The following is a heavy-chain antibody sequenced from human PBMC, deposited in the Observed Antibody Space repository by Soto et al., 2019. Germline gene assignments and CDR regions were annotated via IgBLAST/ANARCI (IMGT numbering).Heavy chain of an antibody. J-gene: IGHJ3*02. Sequence: ASVKVSCKASGYTFTSYGISWVRQAPGQGLEWMGWINPNSGGTNYAQKFQGWVTMTRDTSISTAYMELSRLRSDDTAVYYCAREGRCSSTSCYDSGYDQAFDIWGQGTMVTVSS. CDR2: INPNSGGT. V-gene: IGHV1-2*04. D-gene: IGHD2-2*01. CDR1: GYTFTSYG. CDR3: AREGRCSSTSCYDSGYDQAFDI.